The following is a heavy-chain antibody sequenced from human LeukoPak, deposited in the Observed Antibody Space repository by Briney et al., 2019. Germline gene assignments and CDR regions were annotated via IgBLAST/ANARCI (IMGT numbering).Heavy chain of an antibody. J-gene: IGHJ5*01. D-gene: IGHD2-15*01. CDR3: ARGSESPSSNILVLAATAFDS. CDR2: INPRGGNT. V-gene: IGHV1-46*01. Sequence: ASVKVSCKTSGYTFVGYYIHWVRQAPGQGLEWMGIINPRGGNTNYAQKFQGRVTMTRDMSTTTVYMELSSLRSEDSAVFYCARGSESPSSNILVLAATAFDSWGQGTLVTVSS. CDR1: GYTFVGYY.